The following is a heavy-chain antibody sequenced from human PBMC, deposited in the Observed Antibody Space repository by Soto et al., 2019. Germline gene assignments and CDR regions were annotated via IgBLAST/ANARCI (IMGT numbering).Heavy chain of an antibody. CDR3: ARNKKDIAARSYYYRIDV. CDR2: GYYSGST. CDR1: GGSISSISYY. Sequence: ASETLSLTCTVSGGSISSISYYWGWIRQPPGMGLEWVGSGYYSGSTYYNPSLKSRVTISVDTSKTQFSLKLSSVTAAATAAYYCARNKKDIAARSYYYRIDVWGQGTLVTVSS. V-gene: IGHV4-39*01. D-gene: IGHD6-6*01. J-gene: IGHJ6*02.